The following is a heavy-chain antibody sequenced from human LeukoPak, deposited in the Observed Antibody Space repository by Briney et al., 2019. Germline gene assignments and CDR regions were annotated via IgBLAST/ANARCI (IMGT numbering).Heavy chain of an antibody. CDR3: ARDYDSSGYYWS. D-gene: IGHD3-22*01. CDR2: IYYSGST. V-gene: IGHV4-59*01. CDR1: GGSISSYY. Sequence: SETLSLTCTVSGGSISSYYWSWIRQPPGKGLEWLGYIYYSGSTNYNPSLKSRVTILVDTSKNQFTLKLNSVTAADTAVYYCARDYDSSGYYWSWGQGTLVTVSS. J-gene: IGHJ4*02.